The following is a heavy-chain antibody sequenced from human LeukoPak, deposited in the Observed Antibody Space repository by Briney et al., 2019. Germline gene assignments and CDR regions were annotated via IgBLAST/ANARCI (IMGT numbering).Heavy chain of an antibody. D-gene: IGHD5-18*01. Sequence: ASVKVSCKASGGTFSSYAISWVQQAPGQGLEWMGRIIPIFGTANYAQKFQGRVTITTDESTSTAYMELSSLRSEDTAVYYCASGWYSYGLWAFDIWGQGTMVTVSS. J-gene: IGHJ3*02. CDR1: GGTFSSYA. CDR3: ASGWYSYGLWAFDI. CDR2: IIPIFGTA. V-gene: IGHV1-69*05.